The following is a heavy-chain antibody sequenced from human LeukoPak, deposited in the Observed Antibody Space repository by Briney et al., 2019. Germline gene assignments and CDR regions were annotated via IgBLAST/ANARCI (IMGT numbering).Heavy chain of an antibody. V-gene: IGHV4-4*02. D-gene: IGHD1/OR15-1a*01. CDR3: ARQKWEQQGRDYYFNGLDV. CDR2: IYLYGTT. CDR1: IRSISSSKW. Sequence: PSETLSLTCSVSIRSISSSKWWSWVRQSPVKGLEWIGEIYLYGTTNYNPSFTSRVTMSVDRSRNQFSLKLTSVTAADTAVYYCARQKWEQQGRDYYFNGLDVWGPGTTVIVSS. J-gene: IGHJ6*02.